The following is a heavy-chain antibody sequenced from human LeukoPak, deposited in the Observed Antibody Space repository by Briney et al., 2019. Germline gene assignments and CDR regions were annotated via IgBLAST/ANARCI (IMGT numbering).Heavy chain of an antibody. V-gene: IGHV4-59*01. D-gene: IGHD6-13*01. CDR1: GGSFSSYY. CDR3: AREVGAAGTQYYYGMDV. J-gene: IGHJ6*02. CDR2: IYYSGST. Sequence: PSETLSLTCAVYGGSFSSYYWSWIRQPPGKGLEWIGYIYYSGSTNYNPSLKSRVTISVDTSKNQFSLKLSSVTAADTAVYYCAREVGAAGTQYYYGMDVWGQGTTVTVSS.